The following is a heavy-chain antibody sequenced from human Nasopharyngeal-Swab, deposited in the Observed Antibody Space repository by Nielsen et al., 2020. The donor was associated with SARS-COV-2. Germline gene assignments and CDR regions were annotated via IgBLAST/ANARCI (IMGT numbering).Heavy chain of an antibody. CDR2: SGNT. CDR3: ARVARASGRVGGRWFDP. Sequence: SETLSLTCSVSGGSISNYLWSWVRQPPGKGLEWIGYSGNTNYNPSLKSRVTISVDTSKNQFSLKLSSVTAADTALYYCARVARASGRVGGRWFDPWGQGTLVTVSS. D-gene: IGHD1-26*01. CDR1: GGSISNYL. J-gene: IGHJ5*02. V-gene: IGHV4-59*01.